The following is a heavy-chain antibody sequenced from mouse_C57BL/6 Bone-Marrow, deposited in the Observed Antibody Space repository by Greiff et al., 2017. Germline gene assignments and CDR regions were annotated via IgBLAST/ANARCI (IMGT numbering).Heavy chain of an antibody. CDR3: SRLLYYFDY. V-gene: IGHV1-81*01. J-gene: IGHJ2*01. Sequence: QVQLKESGAELARPGASVTLSCKASGYTFTSYGISWVKQRTGQGLEWIGEIYPRSGNTYYNEKFKGKATLTADKSSSTAYMELRSLTSEDSAVYFCSRLLYYFDYWGQGTTLTVSS. CDR1: GYTFTSYG. CDR2: IYPRSGNT.